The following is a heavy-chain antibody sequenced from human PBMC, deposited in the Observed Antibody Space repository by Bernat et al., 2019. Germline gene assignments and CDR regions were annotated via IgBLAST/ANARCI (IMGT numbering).Heavy chain of an antibody. D-gene: IGHD6-19*01. CDR2: ISYDGSNK. CDR1: GFTFSSYG. V-gene: IGHV3-30*18. J-gene: IGHJ6*02. Sequence: QVQLVESGGGVVQPGRSLRLSCAASGFTFSSYGMHWVRQAPGKGLEGGAVISYDGSNKYYADSVKARFTISRDNSKNTLYLQMNSLRAEDTAVYYCAKDPSSGWYKGYYGMDVWGQGTTVTVSS. CDR3: AKDPSSGWYKGYYGMDV.